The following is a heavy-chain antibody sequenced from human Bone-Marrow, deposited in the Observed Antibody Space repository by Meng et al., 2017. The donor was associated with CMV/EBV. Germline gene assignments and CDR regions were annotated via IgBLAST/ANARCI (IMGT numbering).Heavy chain of an antibody. CDR3: ARAGYYDILTGYYREGAFDI. J-gene: IGHJ3*02. Sequence: GESLKISCAASGFTFSSYAMHWVRQAPGKGLEWVAVISYDGSNKYYADSVKGRFTISRDNSKNTKYLQMNSLRAEDTAVHYCARAGYYDILTGYYREGAFDIWGQGTMVTVSS. CDR1: GFTFSSYA. CDR2: ISYDGSNK. D-gene: IGHD3-9*01. V-gene: IGHV3-30-3*01.